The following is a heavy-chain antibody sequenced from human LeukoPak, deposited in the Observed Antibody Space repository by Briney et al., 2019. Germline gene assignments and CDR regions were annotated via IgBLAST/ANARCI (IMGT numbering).Heavy chain of an antibody. CDR2: ISPSGAST. D-gene: IGHD3-22*01. CDR3: ARQGRSGSYSAFSWFDP. V-gene: IGHV1-46*01. Sequence: GASVKVSCKASGYTFTSYYMHGVRQAPGQGLEWMGIISPSGASTTYAQNFQGRVTMTRDMSTNTVYMELSSLRSEDTAVYYCARQGRSGSYSAFSWFDPWGQGTLVTVSS. CDR1: GYTFTSYY. J-gene: IGHJ5*02.